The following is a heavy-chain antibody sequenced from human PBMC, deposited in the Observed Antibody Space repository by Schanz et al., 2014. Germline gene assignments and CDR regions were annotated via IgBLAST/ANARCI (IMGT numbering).Heavy chain of an antibody. Sequence: QVQLVQSGAELKNPGASVKVSCKASGYSFSAYYIHWMRQAPGQGLEWMGKIIPILGMENYAQKFLGRVTITADKSTSTAYMELKSLRSADTAVYYCATIGVNDYWRFGLDLWGQGTTVTVSS. D-gene: IGHD3-16*01. V-gene: IGHV1-69*09. CDR3: ATIGVNDYWRFGLDL. CDR1: GYSFSAYY. J-gene: IGHJ6*02. CDR2: IIPILGME.